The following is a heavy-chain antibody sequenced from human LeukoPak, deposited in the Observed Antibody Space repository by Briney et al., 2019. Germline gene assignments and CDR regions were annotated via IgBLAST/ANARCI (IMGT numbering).Heavy chain of an antibody. V-gene: IGHV4-39*01. CDR1: GGSISSSSYY. CDR3: ARGLWFGELSGYYYYMDV. Sequence: SETLSLTCTVSGGSISSSSYYWGWIRQPPGKGLEWIGNIYYSGRTYYNPSLKSRVTISVDTSKNQFSLKLSSVTAADTAVYYCARGLWFGELSGYYYYMDVWGKGTTVTVSS. CDR2: IYYSGRT. J-gene: IGHJ6*03. D-gene: IGHD3-10*01.